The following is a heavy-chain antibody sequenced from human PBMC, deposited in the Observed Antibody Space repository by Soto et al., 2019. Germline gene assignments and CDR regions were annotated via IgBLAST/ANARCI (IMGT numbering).Heavy chain of an antibody. D-gene: IGHD2-2*03. J-gene: IGHJ4*02. Sequence: WTWIRQHPGKGLEWSGYIYDTGITYYHPSLKSRISISLDTSKNQFSLKMSYVTAADSASYYCASIVGISYAPLGYWGQGTLVCVS. CDR2: IYDTGIT. CDR3: ASIVGISYAPLGY. V-gene: IGHV4-31*02.